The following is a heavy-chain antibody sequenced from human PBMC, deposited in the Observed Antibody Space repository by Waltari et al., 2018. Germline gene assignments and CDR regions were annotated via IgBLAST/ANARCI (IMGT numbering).Heavy chain of an antibody. Sequence: EVQLVESGGGSVQPGGSLRLSCAASGMTLSSYWMNWVRQAPGKGLGWVANRKQDGSEKNYVDSVEGRFSISRDNAQNSLYLQMNSLRAEDTAIYYCVTGLTTVTAKDYFDHWGQGALVTVSS. CDR3: VTGLTTVTAKDYFDH. CDR1: GMTLSSYW. D-gene: IGHD4-17*01. J-gene: IGHJ4*02. CDR2: RKQDGSEK. V-gene: IGHV3-7*01.